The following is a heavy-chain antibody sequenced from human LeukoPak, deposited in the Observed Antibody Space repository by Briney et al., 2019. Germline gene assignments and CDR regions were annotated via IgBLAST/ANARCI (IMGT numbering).Heavy chain of an antibody. CDR1: GYTFTSYY. CDR2: INLNSGDT. J-gene: IGHJ5*02. Sequence: ASVKLSCKASGYTFTSYYMHRVRQAPGQGLEWMGWINLNSGDTYYAQNFQDRVTMTGDTSISTAYLELSSLRSDDTAVFYCARSYFDVLTNYYMWLAPWGQGTLVTVSS. V-gene: IGHV1-2*02. D-gene: IGHD3-9*01. CDR3: ARSYFDVLTNYYMWLAP.